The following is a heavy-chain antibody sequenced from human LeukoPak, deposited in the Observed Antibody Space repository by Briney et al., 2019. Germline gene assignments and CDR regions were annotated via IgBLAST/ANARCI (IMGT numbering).Heavy chain of an antibody. D-gene: IGHD3-3*01. Sequence: SETLSLTCALYGASHNPFYWRWIRQPPEKGREWLGDIDHRGTATYNPSLKSRLTISADASKNQFSLKLNSVTDADTAVYYCAVGITILGVAASFDSWGQGNLVIVSS. J-gene: IGHJ4*02. CDR3: AVGITILGVAASFDS. V-gene: IGHV4-34*01. CDR2: IDHRGTA. CDR1: GASHNPFY.